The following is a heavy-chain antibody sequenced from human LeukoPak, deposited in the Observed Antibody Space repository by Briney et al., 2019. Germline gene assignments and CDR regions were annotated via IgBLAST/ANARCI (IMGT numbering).Heavy chain of an antibody. J-gene: IGHJ4*02. V-gene: IGHV1-69*13. CDR3: ARHSSSRYSLYYFDY. Sequence: SVKVSCKASGGTFSSYAISWVRQAPGQGLEWMGGIIPIFGTANYAQKFQGRVTITADESTSTAYMELSSLRSEDTAVYYCARHSSSRYSLYYFDYWGQGTLVTVSS. D-gene: IGHD6-13*01. CDR2: IIPIFGTA. CDR1: GGTFSSYA.